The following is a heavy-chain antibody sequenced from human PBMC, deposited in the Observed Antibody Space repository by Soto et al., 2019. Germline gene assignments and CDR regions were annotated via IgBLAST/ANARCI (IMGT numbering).Heavy chain of an antibody. CDR1: GYSFTSYW. D-gene: IGHD3-22*01. J-gene: IGHJ6*02. Sequence: PGESLKISCKGSGYSFTSYWISWVRQMPGKGLEWMGRIDPSDSYTNYSPSFQGHVTISADKSISTAYLQWSSLKASDTAMYYCARLSNYYDSSGYLPPTTFYYYYYGMDVWGQGTTGTVSS. CDR3: ARLSNYYDSSGYLPPTTFYYYYYGMDV. V-gene: IGHV5-10-1*01. CDR2: IDPSDSYT.